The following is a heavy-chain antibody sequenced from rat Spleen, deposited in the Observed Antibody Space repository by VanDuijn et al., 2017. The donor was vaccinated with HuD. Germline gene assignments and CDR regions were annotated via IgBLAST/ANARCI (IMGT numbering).Heavy chain of an antibody. CDR1: GFTFSNYD. CDR3: TRGGYYRY. D-gene: IGHD1-1*01. CDR2: ISYDGSST. J-gene: IGHJ2*01. V-gene: IGHV5-7*01. Sequence: EVQLVESGGGLVQPGRYMKLSCAASGFTFSNYDMAWVRQAPKKGLEWVATISYDGSSTNYRDSVKGRFTISRVISNSTLYLHMNSLRSEDTATYYCTRGGYYRYWGQGVMVTVSS.